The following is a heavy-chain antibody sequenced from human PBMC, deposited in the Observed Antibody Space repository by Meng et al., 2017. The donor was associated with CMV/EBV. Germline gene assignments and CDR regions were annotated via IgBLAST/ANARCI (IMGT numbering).Heavy chain of an antibody. CDR1: GYTFTSYG. CDR3: AIVDSRAYPGSY. J-gene: IGHJ4*02. V-gene: IGHV1-18*01. Sequence: ASVKVSCKASGYTFTSYGISWVRQAPGQGLEWMGWISAYNGNTNYAQKLQGRVTMTTDTSTSTAHMELRSLRSDDTAVYYCAIVDSRAYPGSYWGQGTLVTVSS. D-gene: IGHD3-22*01. CDR2: ISAYNGNT.